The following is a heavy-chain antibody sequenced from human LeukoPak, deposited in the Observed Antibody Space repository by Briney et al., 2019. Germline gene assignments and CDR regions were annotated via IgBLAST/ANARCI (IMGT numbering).Heavy chain of an antibody. D-gene: IGHD5-18*01. CDR1: GFTVSSNY. J-gene: IGHJ2*01. CDR2: ISSSGDYI. V-gene: IGHV3-21*01. CDR3: ARDPGYSESVGSRWYFDL. Sequence: PGGSLRLSCAASGFTVSSNYMSWVRQAPGKGLERVASISSSGDYIFSADSMKGRFTISRDNTKNSLFLQMSSLRAEDTAVYFCARDPGYSESVGSRWYFDLWGRGTLVTVSS.